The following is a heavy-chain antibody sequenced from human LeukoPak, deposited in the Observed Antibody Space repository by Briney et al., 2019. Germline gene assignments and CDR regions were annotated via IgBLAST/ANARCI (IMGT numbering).Heavy chain of an antibody. J-gene: IGHJ4*02. Sequence: GGSLRLSCAASGFTFSSYGMHWVRQAPGKGLEWVAFIRYDGSNKYYADSVKGRFTISRDNSKNTLYLQMNSLRAEDTAVYYCARLKYSGYDFMGVLFDYWGQGTLATVSS. D-gene: IGHD5-12*01. CDR3: ARLKYSGYDFMGVLFDY. CDR2: IRYDGSNK. V-gene: IGHV3-30*02. CDR1: GFTFSSYG.